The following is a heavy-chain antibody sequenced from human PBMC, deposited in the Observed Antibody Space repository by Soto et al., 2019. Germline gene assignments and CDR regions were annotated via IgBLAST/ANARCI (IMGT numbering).Heavy chain of an antibody. J-gene: IGHJ3*02. CDR2: IYYSGST. V-gene: IGHV4-59*08. CDR3: ARREFLQIGGAFDI. Sequence: SETLSLTCTVSGGSISSYYWSWIRQPPGKGLEWIGYIYYSGSTNYNPSLKSRVTISVDTSKNQFSLKLSSVTAADTAVYYCARREFLQIGGAFDIWGQGTMVTVSS. D-gene: IGHD3-3*01. CDR1: GGSISSYY.